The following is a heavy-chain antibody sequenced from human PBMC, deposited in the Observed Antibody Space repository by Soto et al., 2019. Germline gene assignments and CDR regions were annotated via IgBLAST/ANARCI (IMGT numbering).Heavy chain of an antibody. D-gene: IGHD3-10*01. Sequence: QITLKESGPTLVKPTQTLTLTCNFTGFSLSTSGVGVGWIRQPPGKALEWLALIYWDDYRRYSPSLRSRLTITQDTSKNHVVLTMTNMDPVDTATYYCAHTVATMLRGYRLDVWGQGTTVTVSS. CDR3: AHTVATMLRGYRLDV. J-gene: IGHJ6*02. CDR1: GFSLSTSGVG. CDR2: IYWDDYR. V-gene: IGHV2-5*02.